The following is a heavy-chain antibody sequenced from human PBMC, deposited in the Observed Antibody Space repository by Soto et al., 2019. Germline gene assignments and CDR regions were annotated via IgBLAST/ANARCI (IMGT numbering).Heavy chain of an antibody. CDR3: AADLSYGNYYYYYGMDV. D-gene: IGHD5-18*01. CDR1: GFTFTSSA. V-gene: IGHV1-58*02. J-gene: IGHJ6*02. Sequence: QMQLVQSGPEVKKPGTSVKVSCKASGFTFTSSAMQWVRQARGQRLEWIGWIGVGSGNTNYAQKFQERVTITRDMCTSTAYMELSSRRSEDTAVYYCAADLSYGNYYYYYGMDVWGQGTTVTVSS. CDR2: IGVGSGNT.